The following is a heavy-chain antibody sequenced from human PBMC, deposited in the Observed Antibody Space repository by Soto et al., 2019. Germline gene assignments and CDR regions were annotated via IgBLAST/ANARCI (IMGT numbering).Heavy chain of an antibody. V-gene: IGHV3-74*01. J-gene: IGHJ4*02. Sequence: EVQLVESGGGLVQPGGSLRLSCAASGFTFSNYWMHWVRHAPGKGLVWVSRISDDGGSTTYADSVKGRFTISSDNAKNMLYLQMNRLSAEDTAVYYCVRAGANDFWCQGTLVTVSS. CDR2: ISDDGGST. D-gene: IGHD7-27*01. CDR1: GFTFSNYW. CDR3: VRAGANDF.